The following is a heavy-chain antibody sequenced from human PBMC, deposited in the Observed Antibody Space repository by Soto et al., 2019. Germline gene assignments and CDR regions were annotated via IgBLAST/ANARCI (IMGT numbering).Heavy chain of an antibody. Sequence: GESLKISCKGSGYSFTSDWIGWVRQMPGKGLEWMGIIYPGDSDTRYSPSFQGQVTISADKSISTAYLQWSSLKASDTAMYYCAVAGKDYYYGMDVWGQGTTVTVSS. CDR1: GYSFTSDW. V-gene: IGHV5-51*01. CDR3: AVAGKDYYYGMDV. CDR2: IYPGDSDT. D-gene: IGHD6-19*01. J-gene: IGHJ6*02.